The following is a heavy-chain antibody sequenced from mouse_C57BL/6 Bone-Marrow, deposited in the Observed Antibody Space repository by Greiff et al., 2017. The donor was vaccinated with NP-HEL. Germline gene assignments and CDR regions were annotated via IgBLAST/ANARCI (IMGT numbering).Heavy chain of an antibody. V-gene: IGHV2-2*01. CDR2: IWSGGST. CDR3: ARYSNYVWYFDV. Sequence: VKLVESGPGLVQPSQSLSIPCTVSGFSFTSYGVHWVRQSPGQGLEWLGVIWSGGSTDYNAAFISRLSISKDNSKSQVFFKMNSLQADDTAIYYCARYSNYVWYFDVWGTGTTVTVSS. J-gene: IGHJ1*03. D-gene: IGHD2-5*01. CDR1: GFSFTSYG.